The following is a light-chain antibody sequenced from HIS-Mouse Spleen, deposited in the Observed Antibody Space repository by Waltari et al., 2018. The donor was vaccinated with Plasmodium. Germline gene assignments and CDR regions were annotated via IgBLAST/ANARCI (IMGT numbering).Light chain of an antibody. CDR3: QQYGSSPPLT. CDR1: QSVSSSY. Sequence: EIVLTQSPGTLSLSPGERATLSCRASQSVSSSYLAWYQQKPGQAPRLLSYGASSRATGIRDRFSGSGSGTDFTLTISRLEPEEFAVYYCQQYGSSPPLTFGGGTKVEIK. J-gene: IGKJ4*01. CDR2: GAS. V-gene: IGKV3-20*01.